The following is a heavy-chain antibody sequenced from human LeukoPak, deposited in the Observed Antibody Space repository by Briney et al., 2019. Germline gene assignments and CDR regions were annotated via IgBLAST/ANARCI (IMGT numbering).Heavy chain of an antibody. D-gene: IGHD1-1*01. CDR1: GGSISNYY. CDR3: ARHSTLIPFDY. CDR2: IYYSGSP. V-gene: IGHV4-59*08. Sequence: SDTLSLPCTFSGGSISNYYWICIRQPPPKGLEWIGYIYYSGSPKYNPSLESRVPISVETSKNQFSLNLSSVTAADSAVYYCARHSTLIPFDYWVQGTLVSVSS. J-gene: IGHJ4*02.